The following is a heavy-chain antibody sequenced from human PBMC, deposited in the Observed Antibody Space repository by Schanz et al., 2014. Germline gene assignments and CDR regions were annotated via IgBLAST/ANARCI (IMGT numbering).Heavy chain of an antibody. V-gene: IGHV4-34*01. CDR2: INHSGST. J-gene: IGHJ4*02. CDR3: ARTFRCGGGECSTWAD. CDR1: GGPFSGY. D-gene: IGHD2-21*01. Sequence: QVQLQQWGAGLLKPSETLSLTCAVSGGPFSGYWGWIRQPPGKGLEWIGEINHSGSTNYNPTLNSGVTISVDTSRNQFSLKRSSVTAADTAVYYCARTFRCGGGECSTWADWGQGTLVTVSS.